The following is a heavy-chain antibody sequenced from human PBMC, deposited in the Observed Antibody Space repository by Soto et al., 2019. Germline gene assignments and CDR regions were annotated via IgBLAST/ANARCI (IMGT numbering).Heavy chain of an antibody. CDR2: ISGSGDGT. V-gene: IGHV3-23*01. D-gene: IGHD1-26*01. CDR1: GFSFTNYA. J-gene: IGHJ6*02. Sequence: EVQLLESGGGLVQPGGSLRLSCAASGFSFTNYAVTWVRQAPGKGLAWVSAISGSGDGTYYADSVRGRFTISRDNSKSTVHLQMNSLRAEDTAVYFCAKRVKSGSTSVGNAMDVWGQGTTVTVSS. CDR3: AKRVKSGSTSVGNAMDV.